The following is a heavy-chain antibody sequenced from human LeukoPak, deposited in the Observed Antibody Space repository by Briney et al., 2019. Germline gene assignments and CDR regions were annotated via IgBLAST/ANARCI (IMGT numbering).Heavy chain of an antibody. J-gene: IGHJ4*02. D-gene: IGHD3-9*01. V-gene: IGHV1-18*01. CDR3: ARVGYDILAAVPLDDY. CDR1: GYSFSSSV. CDR2: ICAYNGNT. Sequence: ACAWVSCMDSGYSFSSSVICGVRARLEGGGECVCWICAYNGNTNYAQKLQGTVTMTTETSPSTAYMELRSLRSDDTAVYYCARVGYDILAAVPLDDYWGQGTLVTVSS.